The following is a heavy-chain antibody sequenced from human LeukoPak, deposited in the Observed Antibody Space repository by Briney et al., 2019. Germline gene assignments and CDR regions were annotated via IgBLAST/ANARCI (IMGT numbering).Heavy chain of an antibody. Sequence: SVKVSCKASGGTFSSYAISWVRQAPGQGLEWMGGIIPIFGTANYAQKFQGRVTITADESTSTAYMELSSLRSEDAAVYYCARAEYYYGSGSPFDYWGQGTLVTVSS. D-gene: IGHD3-10*01. CDR2: IIPIFGTA. CDR1: GGTFSSYA. V-gene: IGHV1-69*01. CDR3: ARAEYYYGSGSPFDY. J-gene: IGHJ4*02.